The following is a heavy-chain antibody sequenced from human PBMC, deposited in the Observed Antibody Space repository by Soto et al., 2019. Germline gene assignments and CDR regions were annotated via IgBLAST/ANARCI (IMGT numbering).Heavy chain of an antibody. Sequence: PGGSLRLSCAASGFTVSSYSMNWVRQAPGKGLEWVSSISSSSSYIYYADSVKGRFTISRDNAKNSLYLQMNSLRAEDTAVYYCARAVGYCSGGSCLPFDYWGQGSLVTVSS. V-gene: IGHV3-21*01. CDR3: ARAVGYCSGGSCLPFDY. CDR2: ISSSSSYI. CDR1: GFTVSSYS. D-gene: IGHD2-15*01. J-gene: IGHJ4*02.